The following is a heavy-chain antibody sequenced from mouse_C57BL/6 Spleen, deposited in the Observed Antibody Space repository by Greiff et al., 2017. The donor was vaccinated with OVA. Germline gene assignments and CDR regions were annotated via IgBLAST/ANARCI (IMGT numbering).Heavy chain of an antibody. CDR3: ARVYYGSRGYFDY. CDR2: IYWDDDK. V-gene: IGHV8-12*01. J-gene: IGHJ2*01. CDR1: GFSLSTSGMG. Sequence: QVTLKECGPGILQSSQTLSLTCSFSGFSLSTSGMGVSWIRQPSGKGLEWLAHIYWDDDKRYNPSLKSRLTISKDTSRNQVFLKITSVDTADTATYYCARVYYGSRGYFDYWGQGTTLTVSS. D-gene: IGHD1-1*01.